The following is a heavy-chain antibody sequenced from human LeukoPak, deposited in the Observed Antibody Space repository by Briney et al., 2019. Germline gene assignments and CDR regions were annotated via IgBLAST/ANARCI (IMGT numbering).Heavy chain of an antibody. J-gene: IGHJ6*02. CDR3: ATRVFCGGDCYSSHGMDV. CDR1: GFTFSSYA. CDR2: ISGSGDST. Sequence: GGSLRLSCAASGFTFSSYAMSWVRQAPGKGLEWVSAISGSGDSTFYADSVKGRFTISRDNAKNSLYLQMNSLRPEDTAVYYCATRVFCGGDCYSSHGMDVWGPGTTVTVSS. V-gene: IGHV3-23*01. D-gene: IGHD2-21*02.